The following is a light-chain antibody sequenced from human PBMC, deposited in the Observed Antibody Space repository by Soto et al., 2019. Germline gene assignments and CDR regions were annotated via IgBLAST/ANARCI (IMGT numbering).Light chain of an antibody. CDR1: SSDVGGYNY. J-gene: IGLJ2*01. CDR3: SSYTISSTVV. CDR2: DVS. V-gene: IGLV2-14*01. Sequence: QSALTQPASVSGSPGQSINISCTGTSSDVGGYNYVSWYQQHPGKAPKLRIYDVSNRPSGVSSRFSGSKSGNTASLSISGLQPEDEADYYCSSYTISSTVVFGGGTKLTVL.